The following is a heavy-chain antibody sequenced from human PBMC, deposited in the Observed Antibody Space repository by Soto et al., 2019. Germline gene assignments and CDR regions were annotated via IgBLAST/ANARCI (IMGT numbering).Heavy chain of an antibody. CDR1: GGSFSGYY. CDR2: INHRGST. CDR3: ARARVYDFFWGCFRPFDS. Sequence: QVQLQQWGAGLLKPSETLSLTCAVYGGSFSGYYWNWIRQPPGKGLEWIGEINHRGSTNYNPSLKSLVPILVDTSRHPFSLKLITVFGRDTAVYCWARARVYDFFWGCFRPFDSWGQVCLVSVSS. V-gene: IGHV4-34*01. J-gene: IGHJ4*02. D-gene: IGHD3-16*02.